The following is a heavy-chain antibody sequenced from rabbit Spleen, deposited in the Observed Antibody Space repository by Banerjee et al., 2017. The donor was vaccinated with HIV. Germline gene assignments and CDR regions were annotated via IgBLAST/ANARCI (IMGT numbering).Heavy chain of an antibody. CDR1: GFDFSSSDY. J-gene: IGHJ4*01. V-gene: IGHV1S40*01. D-gene: IGHD1-1*01. Sequence: QSLEESGGDLVKPGASLTLTCKASGFDFSSSDYMCWVRQAPGKGLEWISCIVGSSSGFTYSATWAKGRFTCSKTSSTTVTLQMTSLTVADTATYFCARDLTGVIGWNFGWWGPGTLVTVS. CDR3: ARDLTGVIGWNFGW. CDR2: IVGSSSGFT.